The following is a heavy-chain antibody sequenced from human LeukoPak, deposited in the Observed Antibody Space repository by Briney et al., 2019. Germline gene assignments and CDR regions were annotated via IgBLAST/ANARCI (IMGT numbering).Heavy chain of an antibody. CDR1: GFTFSSYW. J-gene: IGHJ4*02. CDR2: IKQEGSEK. CDR3: ARDRLVQHY. D-gene: IGHD6-6*01. Sequence: GGSLRLSCAASGFTFSSYWMSWVSHAPGKGREWVANIKQEGSEKYYVDSVKGRFTISRDNAKNSLYLQMNSLRAEDTAVYYCARDRLVQHYWGQGTLVTVSS. V-gene: IGHV3-7*01.